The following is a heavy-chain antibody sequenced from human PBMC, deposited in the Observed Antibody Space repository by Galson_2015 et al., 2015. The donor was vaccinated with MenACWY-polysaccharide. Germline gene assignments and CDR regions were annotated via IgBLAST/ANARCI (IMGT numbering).Heavy chain of an antibody. Sequence: SVKVSCKASGYTFSNFGISWVRQAPGQGLEWMGWISGYGDDTNYAQNLQGRVTMTADPSTRTAHMELRSLRSDDTAVYYCARNSSVSPEHVNYYAMDVWGPGTTVTVSS. J-gene: IGHJ6*01. CDR3: ARNSSVSPEHVNYYAMDV. D-gene: IGHD5/OR15-5a*01. CDR2: ISGYGDDT. V-gene: IGHV1-18*01. CDR1: GYTFSNFG.